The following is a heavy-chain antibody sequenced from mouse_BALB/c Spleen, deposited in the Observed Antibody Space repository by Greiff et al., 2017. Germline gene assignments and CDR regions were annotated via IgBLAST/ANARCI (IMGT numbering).Heavy chain of an antibody. J-gene: IGHJ3*01. V-gene: IGHV1-4*02. CDR3: ARSDYDGKFAY. Sequence: QVQLQQSAAELARPGASVKMSCKASGYTFTSYTMHWVKQRPGQGLEWIGYINPSSGYTEYNQKFKDKTTLTADKSSSTAYMQLSSLTSEDSAVYYCARSDYDGKFAYWGQGTLVTVSA. D-gene: IGHD2-4*01. CDR2: INPSSGYT. CDR1: GYTFTSYT.